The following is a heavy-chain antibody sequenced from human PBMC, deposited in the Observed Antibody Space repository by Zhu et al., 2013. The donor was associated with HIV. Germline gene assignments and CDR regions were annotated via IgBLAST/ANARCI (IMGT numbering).Heavy chain of an antibody. V-gene: IGHV1-18*01. J-gene: IGHJ6*03. CDR2: ISAYNGNT. CDR1: GXTFTRYG. CDR3: AREGGALDIVLEGAMDV. D-gene: IGHD2-8*01. Sequence: QLWQSELSEEAWGLSEGXLARXLGXTFTRYGISWVRQAPGQGLEWMGWISAYNGNTNYAQKLQGRVTMTTDTSTSTAYMELRSLRSDDTAVYYCAREGGALDIVLEGAMDVWGKGTTVTVSS.